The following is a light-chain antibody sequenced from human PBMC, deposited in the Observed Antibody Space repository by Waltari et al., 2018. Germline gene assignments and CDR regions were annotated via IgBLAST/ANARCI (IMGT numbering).Light chain of an antibody. CDR3: VQAIAFPFT. CDR1: QSLLHSNGNTY. CDR2: GGS. J-gene: IGKJ3*01. Sequence: DIVMTQTPLSLPITPGEPASISCRSSQSLLHSNGNTYLHWYRKKPGQSPQLLIYGGSNRASGVPDRFSGSGSGTDFTLKISKVEAEDVGVYYCVQAIAFPFTFGPGTKLDIK. V-gene: IGKV2-40*01.